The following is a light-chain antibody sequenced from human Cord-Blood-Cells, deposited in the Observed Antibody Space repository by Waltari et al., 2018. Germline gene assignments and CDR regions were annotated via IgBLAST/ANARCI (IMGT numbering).Light chain of an antibody. J-gene: IGLJ3*02. Sequence: QSALTQPASVSGSPGQSITISCTGTSSDVGSYNLVSWYQQHPGKAPKLMIYEGSKRPSGVSNRFSGSKSGNTXSXXXXXLQAEDEADYYCCSXXGXXVFXGGTKLTVX. CDR2: EGS. V-gene: IGLV2-23*01. CDR1: SSDVGSYNL. CDR3: CSXXGXXV.